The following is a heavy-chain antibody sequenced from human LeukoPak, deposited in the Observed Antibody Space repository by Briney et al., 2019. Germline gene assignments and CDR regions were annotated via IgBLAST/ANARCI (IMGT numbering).Heavy chain of an antibody. J-gene: IGHJ4*02. V-gene: IGHV5-51*01. CDR2: IYPGDSDT. CDR3: ATLTIFGVVPMGYFDY. CDR1: GYSFTSYW. Sequence: GESLKISCKGSGYSFTSYWIGWVRQMPGKGLEWMGIIYPGDSDTRYSPSFQGQVTISADKSISTAYLQWSSLKPSDTAMYYCATLTIFGVVPMGYFDYWGQGTLVTVSS. D-gene: IGHD3-3*01.